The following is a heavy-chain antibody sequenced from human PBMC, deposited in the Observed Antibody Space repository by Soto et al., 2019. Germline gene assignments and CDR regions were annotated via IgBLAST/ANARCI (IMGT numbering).Heavy chain of an antibody. Sequence: PSETLSLTCTVSGGSISSGGYYWSWIRQHPGKGLEWIGYIYYSGSTYYNPSLKSRVTISVDTSKNQFSLKLSSVTAADTAVYYCARDGDTAMGFDYWGQGTLVTVSS. CDR2: IYYSGST. CDR1: GGSISSGGYY. J-gene: IGHJ4*02. V-gene: IGHV4-31*03. CDR3: ARDGDTAMGFDY. D-gene: IGHD5-18*01.